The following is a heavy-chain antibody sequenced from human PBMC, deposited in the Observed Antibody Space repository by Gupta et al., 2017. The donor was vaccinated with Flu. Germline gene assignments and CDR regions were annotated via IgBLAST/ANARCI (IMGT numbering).Heavy chain of an antibody. CDR1: GYTFTNYY. Sequence: QVQQVQTGAEGKKPGASVRVSGETSGYTFTNYYINWVRQDPGQGLEWMGWINTRDSVPKYAQKFQGRVTITKDTSINTAYMELDSLTSDDTAVYYCAREEIVLPALDADYWGQGTLVTVSS. J-gene: IGHJ4*02. CDR3: AREEIVLPALDADY. V-gene: IGHV1-2*02. CDR2: INTRDSVP. D-gene: IGHD2-8*01.